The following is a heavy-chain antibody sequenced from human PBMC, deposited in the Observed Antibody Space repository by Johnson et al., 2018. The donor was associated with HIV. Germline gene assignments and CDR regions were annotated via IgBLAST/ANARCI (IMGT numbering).Heavy chain of an antibody. CDR2: IKTDGSDT. CDR1: GFIFSNYW. CDR3: ARGALGSFDI. D-gene: IGHD3-10*01. J-gene: IGHJ3*02. Sequence: VQLVESGGDSVQPGGSLRLSCAASGFIFSNYWMHWLRQAPRKGLIWVACIKTDGSDTNYADSVKGRFTISRDNAKNTVYLQMDSLRDEDMAVYYCARGALGSFDIWGQGTMVTVSA. V-gene: IGHV3-74*02.